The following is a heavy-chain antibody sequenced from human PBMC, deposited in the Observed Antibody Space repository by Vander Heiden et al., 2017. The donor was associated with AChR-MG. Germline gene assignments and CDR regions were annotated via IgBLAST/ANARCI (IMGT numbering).Heavy chain of an antibody. CDR2: ISSRGNNL. J-gene: IGHJ4*02. D-gene: IGHD1-7*01. CDR1: GFTFRNYE. V-gene: IGHV3-48*03. Sequence: EVQLVESGGGLVKPGGSLRLSCGASGFTFRNYEMNWVRQAPGKGLEWISYISSRGNNLYYADSVKGRFTISRDNAKNSLYLQINSLRVEDTAIYYCAREDGTTGHFDQWGQGTLVTVSS. CDR3: AREDGTTGHFDQ.